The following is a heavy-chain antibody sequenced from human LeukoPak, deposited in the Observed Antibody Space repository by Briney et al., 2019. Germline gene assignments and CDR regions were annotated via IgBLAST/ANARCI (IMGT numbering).Heavy chain of an antibody. J-gene: IGHJ4*02. CDR2: INHSGST. CDR1: GGSFSGYC. D-gene: IGHD3-22*01. V-gene: IGHV4-34*01. CDR3: ARKDHHRSRIVVVQKGVFDY. Sequence: SETLSLTCAVYGGSFSGYCWSWIRQPPGKGLEWIGEINHSGSTNYNPSLKSRVTTSVDTSKNQFSLKLSSVTAADTAVYYCARKDHHRSRIVVVQKGVFDYWGQGTLVTVSS.